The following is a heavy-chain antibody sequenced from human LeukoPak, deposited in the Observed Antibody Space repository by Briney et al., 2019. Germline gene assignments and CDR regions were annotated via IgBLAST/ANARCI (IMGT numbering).Heavy chain of an antibody. J-gene: IGHJ4*02. CDR2: ISSSSSYI. CDR3: ARTGRSSGYSSDY. CDR1: GFTFSSYS. Sequence: PGGSLRLSCAASGFTFSSYSMNWVRQAPGKGLEWVSSISSSSSYIYYADSVKGRFTISRDNAKNSLYLQMNSLRAEDTAVYYCARTGRSSGYSSDYWGQGTLVTVSS. D-gene: IGHD3-22*01. V-gene: IGHV3-21*01.